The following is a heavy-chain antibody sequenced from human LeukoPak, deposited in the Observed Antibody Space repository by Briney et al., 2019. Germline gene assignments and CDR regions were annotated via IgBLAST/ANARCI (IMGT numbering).Heavy chain of an antibody. D-gene: IGHD3-3*01. V-gene: IGHV1-18*01. CDR3: ARSARFLEWSYGMDV. CDR1: GYTFTSYG. J-gene: IGHJ6*02. Sequence: VASVKVSCKASGYTFTSYGISWVRQAPGQGHEWMGWISAYNGNTNYAQKLQGRVTMTTDTSTSTAYMELRSLRSDDTAVYYCARSARFLEWSYGMDVWGQGTTVTVSS. CDR2: ISAYNGNT.